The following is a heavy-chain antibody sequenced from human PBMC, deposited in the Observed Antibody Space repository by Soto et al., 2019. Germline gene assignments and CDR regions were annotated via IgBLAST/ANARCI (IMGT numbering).Heavy chain of an antibody. CDR1: GFTFSSYG. V-gene: IGHV3-30-3*01. J-gene: IGHJ4*02. CDR3: ARKLQGYYFDY. CDR2: ISSDGSNK. Sequence: GGSLRLSCAASGFTFSSYGIHWVRQAPGKGLEWVAAISSDGSNKYYADSVKGRFTISRDNSKNTVSLQINSLRAEDTAVYFCARKLQGYYFDYWGQGTLVTVSS.